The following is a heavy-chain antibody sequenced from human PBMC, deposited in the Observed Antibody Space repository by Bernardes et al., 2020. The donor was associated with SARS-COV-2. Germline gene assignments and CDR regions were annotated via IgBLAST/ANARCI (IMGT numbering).Heavy chain of an antibody. J-gene: IGHJ4*02. V-gene: IGHV1-2*02. CDR3: TRGGNIVAPSIDVLRFYY. CDR2: IHSKSGCP. Sequence: ASVKVSRQASRYTLSDHYMHWVRQPPGQGLEWMGYIHSKSGCPTPAPQFLGRVTMTRDTSINTAYLELSGLRSDDTAVYYCTRGGNIVAPSIDVLRFYYWGQGALVSVSS. D-gene: IGHD2-21*01. CDR1: RYTLSDHY.